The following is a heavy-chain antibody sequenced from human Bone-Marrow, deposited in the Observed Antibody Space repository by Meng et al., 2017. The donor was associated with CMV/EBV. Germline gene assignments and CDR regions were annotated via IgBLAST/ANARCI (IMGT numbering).Heavy chain of an antibody. D-gene: IGHD3-3*01. Sequence: GSLRLSCTVSGGSISSSSYYWGWIRQPPGKGLEWIGSIYYSGSTYYNPSLKSRVTISVDTSKNQFSLKLSSVTAADTAVYYCAREAKGITIFGVDISWGERTLVTVSS. V-gene: IGHV4-39*07. J-gene: IGHJ4*02. CDR1: GGSISSSSYY. CDR2: IYYSGST. CDR3: AREAKGITIFGVDIS.